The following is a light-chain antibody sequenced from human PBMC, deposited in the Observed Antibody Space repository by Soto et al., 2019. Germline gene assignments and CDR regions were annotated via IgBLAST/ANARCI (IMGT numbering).Light chain of an antibody. Sequence: QSLLTQPASVSGSPGQSITTSCTGTSSDVGGYDYVSWYQQHPGKVPKFLIYEVTNRPSGVSHRFSGSKSGNTASLTISGLQAEDEADYYCSSYTTASAYGVGTWTKVTV. CDR2: EVT. CDR1: SSDVGGYDY. J-gene: IGLJ1*01. V-gene: IGLV2-14*01. CDR3: SSYTTASAYG.